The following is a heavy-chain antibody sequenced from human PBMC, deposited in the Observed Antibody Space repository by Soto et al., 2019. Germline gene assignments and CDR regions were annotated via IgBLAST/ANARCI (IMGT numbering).Heavy chain of an antibody. Sequence: SETLSLTCAVSGDSISRGGYAWTWIRQPPGKALEWIGNIYDSGSTSYNPSLKSRVTISVDTSKNQFSLRLTSVTAADTAVYFCARGSSSYYDYGMDVWGQGTTVTVSS. CDR1: GDSISRGGYA. CDR3: ARGSSSYYDYGMDV. V-gene: IGHV4-30-2*01. CDR2: IYDSGST. D-gene: IGHD6-6*01. J-gene: IGHJ6*02.